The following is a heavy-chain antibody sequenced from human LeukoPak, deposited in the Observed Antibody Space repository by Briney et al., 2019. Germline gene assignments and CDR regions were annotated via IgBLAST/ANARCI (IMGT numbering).Heavy chain of an antibody. CDR1: GYTFTSYY. V-gene: IGHV1-46*01. D-gene: IGHD3-10*01. CDR3: ARVQGGSGYYGTFDY. CDR2: INPSGGSA. J-gene: IGHJ4*02. Sequence: ASVKVSCKASGYTFTSYYMHWVRQAPGQGLEWMGIINPSGGSASYAQKLQGRVTITRDTSTSTVYMELSSLRSEDTAVYYCARVQGGSGYYGTFDYWGQGTLVTVSS.